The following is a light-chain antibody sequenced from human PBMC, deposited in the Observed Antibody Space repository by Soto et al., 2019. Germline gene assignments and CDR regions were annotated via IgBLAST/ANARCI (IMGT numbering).Light chain of an antibody. J-gene: IGKJ4*01. CDR2: AAS. CDR3: QQANSFPLT. CDR1: QVISSW. Sequence: DIQMTQSPSSVSASVGDRVTITCRASQVISSWLAWYQQKPGKAPKLLIYAASSLQSGVPSRFSGRGSGTDFTLNVSSLQPEDFAPYYCQQANSFPLTFGGGTQVEIK. V-gene: IGKV1-12*01.